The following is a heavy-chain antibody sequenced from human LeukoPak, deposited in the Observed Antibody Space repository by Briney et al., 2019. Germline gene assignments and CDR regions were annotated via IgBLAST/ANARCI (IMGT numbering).Heavy chain of an antibody. V-gene: IGHV3-11*01. CDR2: ISSSGSTI. J-gene: IGHJ4*02. CDR3: ARDHSEQYYFDY. CDR1: GFTFSDYY. D-gene: IGHD1/OR15-1a*01. Sequence: GGSLRLSCAASGFTFSDYYMSWIRQAPGKGLEWVSYISSSGSTIYYADSVKGRFTISRDNAKNSLYLQMNSLRAEDTAVYCCARDHSEQYYFDYWGQGTLVTVSS.